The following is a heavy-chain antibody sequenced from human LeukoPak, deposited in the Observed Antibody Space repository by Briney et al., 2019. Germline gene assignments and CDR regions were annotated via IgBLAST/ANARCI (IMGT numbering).Heavy chain of an antibody. D-gene: IGHD3-10*01. J-gene: IGHJ4*02. Sequence: SVKVSCKASGGTFSSYAISWVRQAPGQGLGWMGRIIPIFGTANYAQKFQGRVTITTDESTSTAYMELSSLRSEDTAVYYCASTYYKLYYFDYWGQGTLVTVSS. CDR3: ASTYYKLYYFDY. CDR2: IIPIFGTA. CDR1: GGTFSSYA. V-gene: IGHV1-69*05.